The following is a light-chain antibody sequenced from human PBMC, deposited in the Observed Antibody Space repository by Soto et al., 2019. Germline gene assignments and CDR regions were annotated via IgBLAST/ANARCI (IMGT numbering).Light chain of an antibody. J-gene: IGKJ4*01. CDR2: GAS. CDR3: QQYDTSPLT. CDR1: QSVSSNF. V-gene: IGKV3-20*01. Sequence: EIVLTQSPGTLSLSPGERATLSCRASQSVSSNFLAWYQQKPGQAPRLLIYGASFRATGIPDRFSGSGSGTDFTLTISRLEPEDFAVYYCQQYDTSPLTFGGGTKVEIK.